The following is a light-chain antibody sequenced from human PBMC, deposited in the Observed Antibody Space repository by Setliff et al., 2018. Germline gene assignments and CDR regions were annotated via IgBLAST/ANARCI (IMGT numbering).Light chain of an antibody. V-gene: IGLV2-8*01. J-gene: IGLJ1*01. Sequence: QSALAQPPSASGSPGQSVTISCTGTSNDVWGHNYVSWYQQHPGKAHQLIIYDVTKRPSGVPDRFSGSKSGNTASLTVSGLQAEDEADYYCSSYADSNIFLFGTGTKVTVL. CDR1: SNDVWGHNY. CDR3: SSYADSNIFL. CDR2: DVT.